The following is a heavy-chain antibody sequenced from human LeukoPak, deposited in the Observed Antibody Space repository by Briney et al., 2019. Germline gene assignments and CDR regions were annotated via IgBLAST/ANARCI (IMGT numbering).Heavy chain of an antibody. D-gene: IGHD1-14*01. V-gene: IGHV1-69*13. Sequence: ASVKVSCKASGGTFSSYAISWVRQAPGQGLEWMGGIIPIFGTANYAQKFQGRVTITADESTSTAYMELSSLRSEDTAVYYCARVVSRFYGMDVWGQGTMVTVSS. CDR1: GGTFSSYA. CDR2: IIPIFGTA. J-gene: IGHJ6*02. CDR3: ARVVSRFYGMDV.